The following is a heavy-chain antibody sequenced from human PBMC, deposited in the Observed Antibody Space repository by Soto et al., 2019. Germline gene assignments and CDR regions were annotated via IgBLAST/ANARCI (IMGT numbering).Heavy chain of an antibody. CDR2: ISSSSSYI. J-gene: IGHJ4*02. D-gene: IGHD2-2*01. CDR3: ARGHPVTEETSKEC. V-gene: IGHV3-21*01. CDR1: GFTFSSYS. Sequence: VGSLRLSCAASGFTFSSYSMNWVRQAPGKGLEWVSSISSSSSYIYYADSVKGRFTISRDNAKNSLYLQMNSLRAEDTAVYYCARGHPVTEETSKECWSQGTMITVAS.